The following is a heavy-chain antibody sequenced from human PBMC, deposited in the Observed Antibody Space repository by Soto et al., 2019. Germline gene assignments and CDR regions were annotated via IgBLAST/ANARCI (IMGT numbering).Heavy chain of an antibody. D-gene: IGHD5-12*01. CDR3: ARFPATALRAYFHR. CDR2: ISNSGNYI. J-gene: IGHJ1*01. V-gene: IGHV3-21*04. Sequence: GGSLRLSCAASGFSFDNYAINWVRQAPGKGLEWVSGISNSGNYIYYTDSVKGRFTISRDNAKNSLYLQMNSLRAEDTAVYYCARFPATALRAYFHRWGQGTLVTVSS. CDR1: GFSFDNYA.